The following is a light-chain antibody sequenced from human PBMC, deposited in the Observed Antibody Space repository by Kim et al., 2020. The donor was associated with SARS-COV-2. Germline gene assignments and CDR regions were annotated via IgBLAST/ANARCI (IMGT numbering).Light chain of an antibody. CDR3: QSYDTDNQGI. Sequence: KTGTISCTRSSGSIASNTVQWYQQRPGRAPTNVIYEDNLRPSGVPDRFSGSLDSSSNSASLTISGLKTEDEADYYCQSYDTDNQGIFGGGTQLTVL. CDR2: EDN. CDR1: SGSIASNT. V-gene: IGLV6-57*03. J-gene: IGLJ2*01.